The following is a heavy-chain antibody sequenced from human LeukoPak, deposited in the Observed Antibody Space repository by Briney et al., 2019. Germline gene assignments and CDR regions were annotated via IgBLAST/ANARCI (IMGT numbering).Heavy chain of an antibody. V-gene: IGHV1-2*06. CDR1: GYTFTGYY. CDR2: INPNSGGT. Sequence: ASVKVSCKASGYTFTGYYMHWVRQAPGQGLEWMGRINPNSGGTNYAQKFQGRVTVTRDTSISTAYMELSRLRSDDTAVYYCARDHLGGGFDPWGQGTLVTVSS. J-gene: IGHJ5*02. CDR3: ARDHLGGGFDP. D-gene: IGHD3-10*01.